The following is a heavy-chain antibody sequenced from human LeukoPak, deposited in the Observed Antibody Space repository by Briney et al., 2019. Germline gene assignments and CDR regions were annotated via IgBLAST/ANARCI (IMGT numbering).Heavy chain of an antibody. V-gene: IGHV3-43D*04. CDR2: ISWDGGST. D-gene: IGHD3-10*01. Sequence: PGGSLRLSCAASGFTFDDYAMHWVRQAPGKGLEWVSLISWDGGSTYYADSVKGRFTISRDNSKNSLYLQMNSLRAEDTALYYCAKDSGFGELFSSGMDVWGKGTTVTVSS. CDR3: AKDSGFGELFSSGMDV. J-gene: IGHJ6*04. CDR1: GFTFDDYA.